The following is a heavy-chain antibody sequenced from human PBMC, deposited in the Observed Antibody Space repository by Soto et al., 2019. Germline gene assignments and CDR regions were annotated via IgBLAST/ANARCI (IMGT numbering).Heavy chain of an antibody. V-gene: IGHV2-5*05. CDR2: IYWDDDK. Sequence: ESGPTLVNPTQTLTLTCTFSGFSLSTSAVGVGWIRQPPGKALEWLAFIYWDDDKRYGPSLKSSLTITKDTSKNQVVLAMTNMDPVDTATYYCARGGGSPYHDHEFDYWGQGILVTVSS. CDR3: ARGGGSPYHDHEFDY. D-gene: IGHD2-2*01. J-gene: IGHJ4*02. CDR1: GFSLSTSAVG.